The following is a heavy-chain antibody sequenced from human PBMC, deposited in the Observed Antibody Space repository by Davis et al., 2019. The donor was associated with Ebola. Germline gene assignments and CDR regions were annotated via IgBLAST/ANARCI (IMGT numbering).Heavy chain of an antibody. CDR1: GGSFSDYY. Sequence: SETLSLTCAVYGGSFSDYYWSWIRQPPGKGLEWIGEINHSGTTNYNPSLKSRVTISVDTSKNQFSLRLNSVTAADTAVYYCATDYHWGQGTLVTVSS. J-gene: IGHJ5*02. D-gene: IGHD3-3*01. CDR2: INHSGTT. CDR3: ATDYH. V-gene: IGHV4-34*01.